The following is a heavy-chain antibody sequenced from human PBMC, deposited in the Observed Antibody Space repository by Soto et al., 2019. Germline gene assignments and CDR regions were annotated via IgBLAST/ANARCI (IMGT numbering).Heavy chain of an antibody. Sequence: GGSLRLSCAASGFTFSSYGMHWVRQAPGKGLEWVAVIWYDGSNKYYADSVKGRFTISRDNSKNTLYLQMNSPRAEDTAVYYGARDVAIYGDVIGYFGYWGQASLVTVSS. D-gene: IGHD4-17*01. J-gene: IGHJ4*02. V-gene: IGHV3-33*01. CDR3: ARDVAIYGDVIGYFGY. CDR1: GFTFSSYG. CDR2: IWYDGSNK.